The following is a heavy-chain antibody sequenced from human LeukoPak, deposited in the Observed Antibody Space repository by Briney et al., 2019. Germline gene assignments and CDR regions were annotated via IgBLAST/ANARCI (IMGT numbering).Heavy chain of an antibody. J-gene: IGHJ3*02. V-gene: IGHV4-30-4*08. CDR3: AREGTHDAFDI. D-gene: IGHD1-14*01. Sequence: TASETLSLTCTVSGGSISSGDYYWSWIRQPPGKGLEWIGYIYYSGSTYYNPSLKSRVTISVDTSKNQFSLKLSSVTAAGTAVYYCAREGTHDAFDIWGQGTMVTVSS. CDR1: GGSISSGDYY. CDR2: IYYSGST.